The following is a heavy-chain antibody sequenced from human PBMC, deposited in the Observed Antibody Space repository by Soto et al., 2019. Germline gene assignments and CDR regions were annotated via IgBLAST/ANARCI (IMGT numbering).Heavy chain of an antibody. D-gene: IGHD6-25*01. Sequence: QVQLVQSGAEVKKPGSSVKVSCKASGGTFSSYTISWVRQAPGQGLEWMGRIIPILGIANYAQKFQGRVTITADKSTGTAYMELSSLRSEDTDVYYCAIASGPVGDAFDIWGQGTMVTVSS. J-gene: IGHJ3*02. CDR2: IIPILGIA. CDR3: AIASGPVGDAFDI. CDR1: GGTFSSYT. V-gene: IGHV1-69*02.